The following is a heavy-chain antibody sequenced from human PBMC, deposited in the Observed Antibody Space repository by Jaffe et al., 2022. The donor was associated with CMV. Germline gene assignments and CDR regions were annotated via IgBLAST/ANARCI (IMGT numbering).Heavy chain of an antibody. D-gene: IGHD6-19*01. J-gene: IGHJ6*02. CDR3: AHRRSSSGFEYYYYYGMDV. CDR2: IYWNDDK. CDR1: GFSLSTSGVG. V-gene: IGHV2-5*01. Sequence: QITLKESGPTLVKPTQTLTLTCTFSGFSLSTSGVGVGWIRQPPGKALEWLALIYWNDDKRYSPSLKSRLTITKDTSKNQVVLTMTNMDPVDTATYYCAHRRSSSGFEYYYYYGMDVWGQGTTVTVSS.